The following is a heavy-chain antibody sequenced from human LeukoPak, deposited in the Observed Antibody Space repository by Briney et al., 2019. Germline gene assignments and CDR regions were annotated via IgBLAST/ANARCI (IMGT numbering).Heavy chain of an antibody. D-gene: IGHD3-22*01. V-gene: IGHV1-2*02. J-gene: IGHJ5*02. CDR2: INPNSGDT. CDR3: ARVGQTYYYDSSGYYGGYNWFDP. Sequence: GASVKVSCKASGYTFTTHDINWVRQAPGQGLEWMGWINPNSGDTNYAQKFQGRVTMTRDTSISTAYMELSRLRSDDTAVYYCARVGQTYYYDSSGYYGGYNWFDPWGQGTLVTVSS. CDR1: GYTFTTHD.